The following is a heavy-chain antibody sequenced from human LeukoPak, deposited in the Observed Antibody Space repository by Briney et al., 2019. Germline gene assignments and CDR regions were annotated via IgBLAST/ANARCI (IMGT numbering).Heavy chain of an antibody. V-gene: IGHV1-69*05. CDR2: IIPIFGTA. J-gene: IGHJ4*02. Sequence: VAPVKVSCKASGGTFSSYAISWVRQAPGQGLEWMGRIIPIFGTANYAQKFQGRVTITTDESTSTAYMELSSLRSEDTAVYYCATTAIKYSGSYFDYWGQGTLVTVSS. D-gene: IGHD1-26*01. CDR1: GGTFSSYA. CDR3: ATTAIKYSGSYFDY.